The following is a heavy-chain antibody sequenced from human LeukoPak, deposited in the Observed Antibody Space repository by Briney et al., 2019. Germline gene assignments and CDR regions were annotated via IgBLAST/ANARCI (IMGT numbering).Heavy chain of an antibody. CDR3: ARAPFQYQVLYYFDY. J-gene: IGHJ4*02. V-gene: IGHV3-30*14. CDR2: ISYDGSNK. CDR1: GFTFSNYA. Sequence: GGSLRLSCAASGFTFSNYAMHWVRQAPGKGLEWVAVISYDGSNKYYADSVKGRFTISRDNSKNTLYLQMNSLRAEDTAVYYCARAPFQYQVLYYFDYWGQGTLVTVSS. D-gene: IGHD2-2*01.